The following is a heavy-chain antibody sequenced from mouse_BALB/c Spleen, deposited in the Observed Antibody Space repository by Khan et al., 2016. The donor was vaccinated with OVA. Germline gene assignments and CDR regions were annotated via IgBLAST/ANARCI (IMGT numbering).Heavy chain of an antibody. J-gene: IGHJ2*01. D-gene: IGHD2-10*01. V-gene: IGHV3-8*02. CDR3: AGTSYYGNYYFDY. Sequence: EVQLQESGPSLVKPSQTLSLTCSVTGDSITSGYWNWIRKFPGNKLEYMGYISYSGSTYYNPSLKNRISITRDTSKNQHYLQLNSMTTEDSATYYCAGTSYYGNYYFDYWGQGTTLTVSS. CDR1: GDSITSGY. CDR2: ISYSGST.